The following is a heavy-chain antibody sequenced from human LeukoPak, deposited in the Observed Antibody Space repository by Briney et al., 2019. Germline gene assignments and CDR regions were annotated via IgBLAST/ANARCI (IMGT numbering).Heavy chain of an antibody. CDR3: ARYDYSRSWYISDY. CDR1: GGSISSYY. D-gene: IGHD6-13*01. V-gene: IGHV4-59*01. J-gene: IGHJ4*02. Sequence: PSETLTLTCTVSGGSISSYYWSWIRQPPGKGLEWIGYIYYSGSTNYNPSLKSRVTISVDTSKNQFSLKLISVTAADTAVYYCARYDYSRSWYISDYWGQGTLVTVSS. CDR2: IYYSGST.